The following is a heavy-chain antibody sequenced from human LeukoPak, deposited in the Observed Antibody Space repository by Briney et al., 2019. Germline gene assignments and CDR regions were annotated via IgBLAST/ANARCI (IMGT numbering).Heavy chain of an antibody. CDR1: GGSISSSSYY. D-gene: IGHD5-24*01. Sequence: SETLSLTCTVSGGSISSSSYYWGWIRQPPGKGLEWIGSIYYSGSTYYNPSLKSRVTISVDTSKNQFSLKLSSVTAADTAVYYCARGAWPPYYFDYWGQGTLVTVSS. CDR3: ARGAWPPYYFDY. J-gene: IGHJ4*02. CDR2: IYYSGST. V-gene: IGHV4-39*07.